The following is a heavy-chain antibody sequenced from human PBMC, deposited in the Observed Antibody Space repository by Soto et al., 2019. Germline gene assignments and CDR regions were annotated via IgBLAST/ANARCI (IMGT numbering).Heavy chain of an antibody. CDR1: GYTFTNFG. Sequence: QVQLVQSGAEVKKPGASVKVSCKASGYTFTNFGISWVRQAPGQGLEWMGWISAYNGNTNYAQNFQGRVTMTTDTTTSTDSLELRSVRCENTAVYYCARGGPTIVYWGQGTPVTLSS. CDR2: ISAYNGNT. D-gene: IGHD2-15*01. V-gene: IGHV1-18*01. CDR3: ARGGPTIVY. J-gene: IGHJ4*02.